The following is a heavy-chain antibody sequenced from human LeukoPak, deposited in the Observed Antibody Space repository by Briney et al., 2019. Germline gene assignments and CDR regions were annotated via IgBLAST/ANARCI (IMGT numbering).Heavy chain of an antibody. CDR3: ARDLGRGTYCGGDCYSGGNDY. CDR1: GFTFSDYY. D-gene: IGHD2-21*02. CDR2: ISSSGSTI. Sequence: GGSLRLSCAASGFTFSDYYMSWIRQAPGKGLEWVSYISSSGSTIYYADSVKGRFTISRDNAKNSLYLQMNSLRAEDTAVYYCARDLGRGTYCGGDCYSGGNDYWGQGTLVTVSS. V-gene: IGHV3-11*01. J-gene: IGHJ4*02.